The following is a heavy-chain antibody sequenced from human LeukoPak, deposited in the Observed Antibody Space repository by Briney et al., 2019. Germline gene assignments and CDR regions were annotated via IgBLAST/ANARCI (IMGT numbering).Heavy chain of an antibody. CDR3: ARDWDGSGWPIDY. V-gene: IGHV3-7*05. CDR1: GFTCSRYW. Sequence: GGSLRLWCTASGFTCSRYWMIWVRHAPGKVLESVANIKTDGSEKYYVDSLKGRFIISRDNAKNSLYLQMNSLRAEDTAVYYCARDWDGSGWPIDYWGQGTLVTVSS. D-gene: IGHD6-19*01. J-gene: IGHJ4*02. CDR2: IKTDGSEK.